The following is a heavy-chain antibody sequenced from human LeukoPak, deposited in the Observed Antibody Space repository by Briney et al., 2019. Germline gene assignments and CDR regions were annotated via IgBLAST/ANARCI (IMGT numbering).Heavy chain of an antibody. D-gene: IGHD3-10*01. CDR1: GGSISSYY. Sequence: SGTLSLTCSVSGGSISSYYWSWIRQPPGKGLEWIGYIYYSGSTNYNPSLKSRVTISVDTSKNQLSLKLSSVTAADTAVYYCARGDYGKNDYWGQGTLVTVSS. CDR2: IYYSGST. CDR3: ARGDYGKNDY. J-gene: IGHJ4*02. V-gene: IGHV4-59*01.